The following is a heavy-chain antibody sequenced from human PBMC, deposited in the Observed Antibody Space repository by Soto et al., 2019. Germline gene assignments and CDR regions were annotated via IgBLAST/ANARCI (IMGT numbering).Heavy chain of an antibody. CDR3: ARDQPGYSYGYGLGY. V-gene: IGHV3-21*01. D-gene: IGHD5-18*01. J-gene: IGHJ4*02. Sequence: GGSLRLSCAASGFTFSNYGMHWVRQAPGKGLEWVSSISSSSSYIYYADSVKGRFTISRDNAKNSLYLQMNSLRAEDTAVYYCARDQPGYSYGYGLGYWGQGTLVTVPQ. CDR1: GFTFSNYG. CDR2: ISSSSSYI.